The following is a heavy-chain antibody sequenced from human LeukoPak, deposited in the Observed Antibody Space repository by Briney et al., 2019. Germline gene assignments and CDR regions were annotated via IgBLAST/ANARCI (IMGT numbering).Heavy chain of an antibody. D-gene: IGHD2-2*01. V-gene: IGHV1-69*06. CDR2: IIPIFGTA. Sequence: SVKVSCKASGGTFSSYALSWVRLAPGQGLEWMGRIIPIFGTANYAQKFQGRVTITADKSTSTAYMELSSLRSEDTAVYYCAREGYCSSTSCLNWFDPWGQGTLVTVSS. CDR1: GGTFSSYA. CDR3: AREGYCSSTSCLNWFDP. J-gene: IGHJ5*02.